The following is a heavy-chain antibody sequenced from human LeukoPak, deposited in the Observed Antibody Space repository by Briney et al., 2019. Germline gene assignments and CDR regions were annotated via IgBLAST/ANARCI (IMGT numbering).Heavy chain of an antibody. CDR1: VYTFTIYH. J-gene: IGHJ3*02. Sequence: ASVTVSHVPSVYTFTIYHMHWVRQALRQGREWMGQINPTGVITYAQKVQGRVTMTRDTCTSTVYIELSSLRSEDTAVYYCARMGGSGTSLVADAFDIWGQGTMVTVSS. D-gene: IGHD3-10*01. CDR2: INPTGVIT. CDR3: ARMGGSGTSLVADAFDI. V-gene: IGHV1-46*01.